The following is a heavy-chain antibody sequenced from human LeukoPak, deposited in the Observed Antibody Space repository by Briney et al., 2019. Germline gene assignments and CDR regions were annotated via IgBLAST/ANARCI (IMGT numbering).Heavy chain of an antibody. J-gene: IGHJ4*02. Sequence: SETLSLTCTVSGGSISSYYWSWIRQPPGKGLEWIGEINHSGSTNYNPSLESRVTISVDTSKNQFSLKLSSVTAADTAVYYCAGLFCGGDCFDYWGQGTLVTVSS. CDR1: GGSISSYY. CDR3: AGLFCGGDCFDY. V-gene: IGHV4-34*01. CDR2: INHSGST. D-gene: IGHD2-21*02.